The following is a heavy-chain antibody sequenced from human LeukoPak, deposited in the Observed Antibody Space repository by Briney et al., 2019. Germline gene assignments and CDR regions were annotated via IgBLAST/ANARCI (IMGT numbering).Heavy chain of an antibody. V-gene: IGHV1-8*03. CDR1: GYTFSTYD. CDR3: ARDYGGNSGWFDP. Sequence: ASVTVSCKASGYTFSTYDINWVRQAPGQGLEWIGWMNPNSGNTVYAQKFQGSVSITRDISISTAYMELSSLRSEDTAVYYCARDYGGNSGWFDPWGQGTLVTVSS. CDR2: MNPNSGNT. J-gene: IGHJ5*02. D-gene: IGHD4-23*01.